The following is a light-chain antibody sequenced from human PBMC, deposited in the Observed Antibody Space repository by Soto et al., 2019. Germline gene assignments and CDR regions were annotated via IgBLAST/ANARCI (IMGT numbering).Light chain of an antibody. CDR1: SSDVGGYNY. CDR3: SSYAGSNNYVV. J-gene: IGLJ2*01. Sequence: QAVVTQPPSASGSPGQSVTISCTGTSSDVGGYNYVSWYQQYPGKAPKLMIYEVSKRPSGVPDRFSGSKSGNTASLTVSGLQAADEADYYCSSYAGSNNYVVFGGGTKLTVL. CDR2: EVS. V-gene: IGLV2-8*01.